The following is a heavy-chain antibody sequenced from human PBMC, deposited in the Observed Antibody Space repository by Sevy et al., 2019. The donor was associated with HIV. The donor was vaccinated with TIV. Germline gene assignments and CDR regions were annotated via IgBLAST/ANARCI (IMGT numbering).Heavy chain of an antibody. Sequence: SETLSLTCTVSGGSISSYYWSWIRQPAGKGLEWIGRIYTSGSTNYNPSLKSRVTMSVDTSKNQFSLKLSSVTAADTAVYYCARDCSSTSCSKGGFDYWGQGTLVIVSS. CDR1: GGSISSYY. CDR2: IYTSGST. V-gene: IGHV4-4*07. CDR3: ARDCSSTSCSKGGFDY. J-gene: IGHJ4*02. D-gene: IGHD2-2*01.